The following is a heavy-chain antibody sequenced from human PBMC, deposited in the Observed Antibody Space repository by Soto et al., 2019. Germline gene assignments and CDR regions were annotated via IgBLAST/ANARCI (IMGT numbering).Heavy chain of an antibody. D-gene: IGHD3-22*01. CDR3: AKSPGMYYYDSSGYYHYDY. V-gene: IGHV3-23*01. CDR1: GFTFSSYA. J-gene: IGHJ4*02. Sequence: EVQLLESGGGLAQPVGSLRLSCAGSGFTFSSYAMSWVRQAPGKGREWVSAISGSGVSTYYADSVKGRFTISRDNSKNTLYLQMNSLRAEDTAVYYCAKSPGMYYYDSSGYYHYDYWGQGTLVTVSS. CDR2: ISGSGVST.